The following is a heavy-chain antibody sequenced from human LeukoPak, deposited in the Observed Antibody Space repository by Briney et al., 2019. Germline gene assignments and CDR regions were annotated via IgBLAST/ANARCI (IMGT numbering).Heavy chain of an antibody. V-gene: IGHV1-69*06. CDR2: IIPLFGTP. CDR3: ASATLRCSGGSCYEMDV. Sequence: GASVKVSCKASGYTFTGYYMHWVRQAPGQGLEWMGGIIPLFGTPDYAQKFQDRLTITADKSTSTAYMELSSLRSEDMAVYYCASATLRCSGGSCYEMDVWGKGTTVTVSS. CDR1: GYTFTGYY. J-gene: IGHJ6*04. D-gene: IGHD2-15*01.